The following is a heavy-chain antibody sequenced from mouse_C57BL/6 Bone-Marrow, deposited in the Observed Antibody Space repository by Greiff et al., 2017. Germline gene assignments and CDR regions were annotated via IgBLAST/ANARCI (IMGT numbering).Heavy chain of an antibody. CDR2: IYPGNSDT. V-gene: IGHV1-5*01. CDR3: TRYRGVAY. J-gene: IGHJ3*01. CDR1: GYTFTSYW. Sequence: VQLKESGTVLARPGASVKMSCKTSGYTFTSYWMHWVKQRPGQGLEWIGAIYPGNSDTSYNQKFKGKANLTAVTSASTAYMELSSLTNEDSAVYYCTRYRGVAYWGPGTLVTVSA.